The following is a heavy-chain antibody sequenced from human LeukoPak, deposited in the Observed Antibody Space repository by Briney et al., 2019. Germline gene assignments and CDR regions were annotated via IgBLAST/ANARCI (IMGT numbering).Heavy chain of an antibody. Sequence: PSETLSLTCAVYGGSFSGYYWSWIRQPPGKGLEWIGSIYYSGSTYYNPSLKSRVTISVDTSKNQFSLKLSSVTAADTAVYYCARHSTYDSSGYLFDPWGQGTLVTVSS. CDR1: GGSFSGYY. J-gene: IGHJ5*02. D-gene: IGHD3-22*01. CDR2: IYYSGST. CDR3: ARHSTYDSSGYLFDP. V-gene: IGHV4-34*01.